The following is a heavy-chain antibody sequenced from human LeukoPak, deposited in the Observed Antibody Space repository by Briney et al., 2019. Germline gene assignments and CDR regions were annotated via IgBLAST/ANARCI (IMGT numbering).Heavy chain of an antibody. D-gene: IGHD6-19*01. CDR1: GGSISSGDYY. J-gene: IGHJ4*02. CDR2: IYYSGST. CDR3: ARGRGGPGAAGRSGSDY. V-gene: IGHV4-30-4*08. Sequence: SETLSLTCTVSGGSISSGDYYWSWIRQPPGKGLEWIGYIYYSGSTYYNPSLKSRVTISVDTSKNQFSLKLGSVTAADTAVYYCARGRGGPGAAGRSGSDYWGQGTLVTVSS.